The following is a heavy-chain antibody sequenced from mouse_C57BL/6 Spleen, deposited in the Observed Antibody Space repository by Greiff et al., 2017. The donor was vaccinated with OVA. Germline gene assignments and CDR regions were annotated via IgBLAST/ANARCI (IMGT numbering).Heavy chain of an antibody. J-gene: IGHJ4*01. CDR1: GYAFSSSW. V-gene: IGHV1-82*01. Sequence: VKLQQSGPELVKPGASVKISCKASGYAFSSSWLNWVKQRPGKGLEWIGRIYPGDGDTNYNGKFKGKATLTADKSSSTAYMQLSSLTSEDSAVYFCARSRYGPYYAMDYWGQGTSVTVSS. CDR2: IYPGDGDT. CDR3: ARSRYGPYYAMDY. D-gene: IGHD1-1*02.